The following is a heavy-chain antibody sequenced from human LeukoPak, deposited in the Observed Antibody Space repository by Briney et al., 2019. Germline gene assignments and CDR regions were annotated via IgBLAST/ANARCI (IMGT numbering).Heavy chain of an antibody. CDR3: ARPITPVYCSGGSCDLSNDAFDI. J-gene: IGHJ3*02. CDR1: GYTFTTYG. Sequence: GASVKVSCKASGYTFTTYGINWVRQAPGQGLEWMGWISAYNGNTNYAQKLQGRVTMTTDTSTSTAYMALRSLRSDDTAVYYCARPITPVYCSGGSCDLSNDAFDIWGQGTMVTVSS. CDR2: ISAYNGNT. D-gene: IGHD2-15*01. V-gene: IGHV1-18*01.